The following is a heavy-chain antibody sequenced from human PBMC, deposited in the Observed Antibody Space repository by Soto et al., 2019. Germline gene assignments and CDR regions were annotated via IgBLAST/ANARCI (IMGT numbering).Heavy chain of an antibody. V-gene: IGHV4-59*01. D-gene: IGHD3-3*01. CDR2: IYYSGST. CDR1: GGSISSYY. Sequence: SETLSLTCTVSGGSISSYYWSWIRQPPGKGLEWIGYIYYSGSTNYNPSLKSRVTISVDTSKNQFSLKLSSVTAADTAVYYCARNGYYDFWSGQDNNWFDPWGQGTLVTVSS. CDR3: ARNGYYDFWSGQDNNWFDP. J-gene: IGHJ5*02.